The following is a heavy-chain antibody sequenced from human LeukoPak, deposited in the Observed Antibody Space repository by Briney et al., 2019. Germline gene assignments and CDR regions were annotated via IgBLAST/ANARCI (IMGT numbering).Heavy chain of an antibody. V-gene: IGHV3-48*04. Sequence: GGSLRLSCAASGFTFSDYSMNWVRQAPGKGLEWLSYIGLCSGARYYADSVKGRFSISSDNAKNSLSLKMNNLRADDTAVYYCARDHNYAFDYWGQGILVTVSS. CDR1: GFTFSDYS. J-gene: IGHJ4*02. CDR2: IGLCSGAR. CDR3: ARDHNYAFDY. D-gene: IGHD5-18*01.